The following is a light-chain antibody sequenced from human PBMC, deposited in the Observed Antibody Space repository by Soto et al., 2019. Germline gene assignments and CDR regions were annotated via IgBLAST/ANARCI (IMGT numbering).Light chain of an antibody. Sequence: EIVLTQSPATLSLSPGQRATLSCRASQSVSSFLAWYQQKPGQAPRLLIYGSSTRATGVPDRFSGSGSGTEFALIISSLEPEDFAVYYCQQRQYWPPITFGQGTRLEIK. J-gene: IGKJ5*01. CDR1: QSVSSF. CDR2: GSS. V-gene: IGKV3-11*01. CDR3: QQRQYWPPIT.